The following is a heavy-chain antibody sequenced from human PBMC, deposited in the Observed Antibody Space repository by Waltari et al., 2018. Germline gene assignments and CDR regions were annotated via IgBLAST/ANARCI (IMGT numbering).Heavy chain of an antibody. V-gene: IGHV3-20*04. D-gene: IGHD2-15*01. J-gene: IGHJ4*02. CDR3: AREKLMGEYIDY. CDR1: GFNFEDYG. CDR2: INWNGGST. Sequence: EVQLVESGGGVRRPGGSLRLSCAASGFNFEDYGRRWVRQAPGKGLEWVSSINWNGGSTCYADSVRGRFTISRDNAKNSLYLQMNSLRADDTALYYCAREKLMGEYIDYWGQGTLVTVSS.